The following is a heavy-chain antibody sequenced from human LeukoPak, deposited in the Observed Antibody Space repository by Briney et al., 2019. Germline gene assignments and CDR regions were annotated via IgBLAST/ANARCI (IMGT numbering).Heavy chain of an antibody. CDR3: AREAYYDSSGYSRIDY. Sequence: SQTLSLTCTVSGGSISSDNYYWSWIRQPAGKGLEWIGRIYSSGSTRLNPSLKSRVTISIDMSKNQFSLKLSSVTAADTAVYYCAREAYYDSSGYSRIDYWGQGTLVTVSS. CDR1: GGSISSDNYY. CDR2: IYSSGST. D-gene: IGHD3-22*01. J-gene: IGHJ4*02. V-gene: IGHV4-61*02.